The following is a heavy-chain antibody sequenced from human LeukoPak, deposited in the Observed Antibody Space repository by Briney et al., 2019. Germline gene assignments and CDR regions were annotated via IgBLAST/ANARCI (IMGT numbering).Heavy chain of an antibody. Sequence: GGSLRLSCAASGCTFSSYSMNWVRQAPGKGLEWVSSISSSSSYIYYADSVKGRFTISRDNAKNSLSVQMNSLRAEDTAVYYCARGDITIFGVALKGPFDYWGQGTLVTVSS. CDR1: GCTFSSYS. CDR2: ISSSSSYI. CDR3: ARGDITIFGVALKGPFDY. V-gene: IGHV3-21*01. J-gene: IGHJ4*01. D-gene: IGHD3-3*01.